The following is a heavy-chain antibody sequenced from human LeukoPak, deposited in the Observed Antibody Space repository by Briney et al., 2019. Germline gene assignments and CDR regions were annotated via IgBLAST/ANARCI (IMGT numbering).Heavy chain of an antibody. CDR1: GFTFSSYD. Sequence: GGSLRLSCAASGFTFSSYDMHWVRQATGKGLEWVSAIGTAGDTYYPGSVKGRFTISRENAKNSLYLQMNSLRAGDTAVYYCVRSTAKSGADYWGQGTLVTVST. J-gene: IGHJ4*02. CDR3: VRSTAKSGADY. V-gene: IGHV3-13*01. D-gene: IGHD1-26*01. CDR2: IGTAGDT.